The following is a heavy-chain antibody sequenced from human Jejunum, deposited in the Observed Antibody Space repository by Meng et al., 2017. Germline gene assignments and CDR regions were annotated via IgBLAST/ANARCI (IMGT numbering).Heavy chain of an antibody. V-gene: IGHV4-4*02. Sequence: QVEREASGPGLVKPSGPLSPTCAVSGGSSTSTKWWSWVRQTPGKGLEWIGEVFHSGTPNYNPSLMSRLTMSVDKSKNQFSLNLTSVTAADTAVYYCASRPVGIRTYYFDCWGQGTLVTVSS. CDR1: GGSSTSTKW. D-gene: IGHD2-21*01. CDR2: VFHSGTP. CDR3: ASRPVGIRTYYFDC. J-gene: IGHJ4*02.